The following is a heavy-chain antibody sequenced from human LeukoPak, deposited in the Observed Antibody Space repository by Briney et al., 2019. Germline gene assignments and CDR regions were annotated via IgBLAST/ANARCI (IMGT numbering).Heavy chain of an antibody. CDR3: AKEGDTYGQYYFDH. CDR2: IYYSGGT. Sequence: SETLSLTCTVSDDSINSYYWSWIRQPPGKGLEWIGYIYYSGGTNYNPSLKSRVTISVDTSKNQFSLRLNSVTAADTAVYYCAKEGDTYGQYYFDHGGQGTLVTVFS. V-gene: IGHV4-59*01. D-gene: IGHD5-18*01. CDR1: DDSINSYY. J-gene: IGHJ4*02.